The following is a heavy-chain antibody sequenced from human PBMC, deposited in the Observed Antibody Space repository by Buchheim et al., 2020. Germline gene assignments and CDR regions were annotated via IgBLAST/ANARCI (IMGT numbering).Heavy chain of an antibody. CDR1: GGSISSGGYS. V-gene: IGHV4-30-2*01. CDR3: ASSTYYDFWSGLLLKT. Sequence: QLQLQESGSGLVKPSQTLSLTCAVSGGSISSGGYSWSWIRQPPGKGLEWIGYIYHSGSTYYNPSLKSRGTISVDRSKNQFSLKLSSVTAADTAVYYCASSTYYDFWSGLLLKTWGQGTL. D-gene: IGHD3-3*01. J-gene: IGHJ5*02. CDR2: IYHSGST.